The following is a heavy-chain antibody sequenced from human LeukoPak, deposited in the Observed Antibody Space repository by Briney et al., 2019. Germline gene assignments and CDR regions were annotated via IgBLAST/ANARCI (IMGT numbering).Heavy chain of an antibody. CDR2: ISWNSGSI. D-gene: IGHD3-22*01. J-gene: IGHJ4*02. CDR3: AKDRYYDSSGYPSFDY. CDR1: GFTFDDYA. V-gene: IGHV3-9*01. Sequence: GRSLRLSCAASGFTFDDYAMPWVRQAPGKGLEWVSGISWNSGSIGYADSVKGRFTISRDNAKNSLYLQMNSLRAEDTALYYCAKDRYYDSSGYPSFDYWGQGTLVTVSS.